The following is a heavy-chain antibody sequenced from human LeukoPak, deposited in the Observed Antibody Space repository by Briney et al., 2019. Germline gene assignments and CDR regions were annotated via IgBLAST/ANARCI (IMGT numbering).Heavy chain of an antibody. Sequence: GSLRLSCAASGFTFSSYWMSWVRQAPGKGLEWIGTIYYSGSTYYNPSLKSRVTISVDTSKNQFSLKLSSVTAADTAVYYCAGDSLAVAGPLTFDYWGQGTLVTVSS. CDR1: GFTFSSYW. D-gene: IGHD6-19*01. V-gene: IGHV4-59*05. CDR2: IYYSGST. J-gene: IGHJ4*02. CDR3: AGDSLAVAGPLTFDY.